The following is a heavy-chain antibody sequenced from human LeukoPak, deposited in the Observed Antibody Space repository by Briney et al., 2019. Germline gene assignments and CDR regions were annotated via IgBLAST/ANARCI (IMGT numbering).Heavy chain of an antibody. CDR1: GGTFSSYA. CDR3: ARGYVDTAMGGLGAFDI. J-gene: IGHJ3*02. V-gene: IGHV1-69*06. CDR2: IIPIFGTA. D-gene: IGHD5-18*01. Sequence: ASVKVSCKASGGTFSSYAISWVRQAPGQGLEWMGGIIPIFGTANYAQKFQGRVTITADKSTSTAYMELSSLRSEDTAVYYCARGYVDTAMGGLGAFDIWGQGTRVTVSS.